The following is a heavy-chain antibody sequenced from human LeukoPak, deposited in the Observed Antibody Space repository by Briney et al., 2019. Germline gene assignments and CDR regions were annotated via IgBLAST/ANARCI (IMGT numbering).Heavy chain of an antibody. Sequence: ASVKVSCKASGYTFTSYYMHWVRQAPGQGLEWIGTINPSGGSTSYAQKFQGRVTMTRDTSTSTVYMDLSSLRSEDTAVYYCAKDGAARPRRIWYFDYWGQGILVTVSS. CDR3: AKDGAARPRRIWYFDY. J-gene: IGHJ4*01. D-gene: IGHD6-6*01. V-gene: IGHV1-46*01. CDR2: INPSGGST. CDR1: GYTFTSYY.